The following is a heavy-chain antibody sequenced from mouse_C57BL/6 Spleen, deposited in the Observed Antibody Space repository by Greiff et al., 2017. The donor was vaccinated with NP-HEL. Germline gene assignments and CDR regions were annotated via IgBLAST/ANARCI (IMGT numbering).Heavy chain of an antibody. CDR2: ISSGGSYT. CDR1: GFTFSSYG. V-gene: IGHV5-6*01. J-gene: IGHJ2*01. Sequence: EVKLMESGGDLVKPGGSLKLSCAASGFTFSSYGMSWVRQTPDKRLEWVATISSGGSYTYYPDSVKGRFTISRDNAKNTLYLQMSSLKSEDTAMYYCARQRSYYSNTYYFDYWGQGTTLTVSS. CDR3: ARQRSYYSNTYYFDY. D-gene: IGHD2-5*01.